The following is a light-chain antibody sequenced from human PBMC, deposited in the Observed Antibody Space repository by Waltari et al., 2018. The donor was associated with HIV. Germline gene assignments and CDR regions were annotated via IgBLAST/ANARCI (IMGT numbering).Light chain of an antibody. CDR3: QQSYSTPRT. V-gene: IGKV1-39*01. CDR2: AAS. J-gene: IGKJ1*01. CDR1: QSISKY. Sequence: DIQMTQSPSSLSASVGDRVTITSRASQSISKYFNWYQQKPGKAPTLLIYAASSLQGGVPSRFSGSGSGTDFTLTISSLQPEDFATYYCQQSYSTPRTFGQGTKVEIK.